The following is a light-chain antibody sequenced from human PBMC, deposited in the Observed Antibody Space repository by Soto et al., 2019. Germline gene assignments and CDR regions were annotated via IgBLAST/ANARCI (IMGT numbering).Light chain of an antibody. J-gene: IGLJ1*01. CDR1: SSTIGGNT. Sequence: QSVRNQPPPASGSPGQRVPISCFSNSSTIGGNTVNWYQQVPGTAPKLLIYSYDQRPSGVPDRFSGSKSGTSASLAISGLQSEDEADYYCAAWDASLNGYVFGTGTKVTVL. CDR2: SYD. CDR3: AAWDASLNGYV. V-gene: IGLV1-44*01.